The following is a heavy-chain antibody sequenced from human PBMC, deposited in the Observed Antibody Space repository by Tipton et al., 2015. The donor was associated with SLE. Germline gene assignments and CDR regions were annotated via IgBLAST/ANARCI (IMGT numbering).Heavy chain of an antibody. CDR1: GFTFSYYE. CDR3: TREDFMDV. D-gene: IGHD3/OR15-3a*01. V-gene: IGHV3-48*03. CDR2: ISSSGDKQ. Sequence: SLRLSCSASGFTFSYYEMNWVRQAPGTGLQWLSYISSSGDKQYYADSVNGRFTTSRDNERNSMYLEMTSLRAEDTAVYFCTREDFMDVWGPGTTVTVSS. J-gene: IGHJ6*02.